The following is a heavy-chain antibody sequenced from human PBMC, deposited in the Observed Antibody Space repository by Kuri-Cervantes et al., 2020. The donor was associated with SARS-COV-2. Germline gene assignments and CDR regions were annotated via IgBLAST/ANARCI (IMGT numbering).Heavy chain of an antibody. CDR1: GGSISSGGYY. CDR2: IYHSGST. D-gene: IGHD6-13*01. CDR3: ARDGYRSISRSWYGSYYYYYMDV. V-gene: IGHV4-30-2*01. J-gene: IGHJ6*03. Sequence: LRLSCTVSGGSISSGGYYWSWIRQPPGKGLEWIGYIYHSGSTYYNPSLKSRVTISVDRSKNQFSLKLSSVTAADTAVYYCARDGYRSISRSWYGSYYYYYMDVWGKGTTVTVSS.